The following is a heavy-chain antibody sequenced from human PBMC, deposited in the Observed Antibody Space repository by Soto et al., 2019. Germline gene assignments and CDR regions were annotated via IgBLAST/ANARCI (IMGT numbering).Heavy chain of an antibody. J-gene: IGHJ6*02. V-gene: IGHV1-2*04. Sequence: QVQLVQSGAEVKKPGASVKVSCKASGYTFTGYYMHWVRQAPGQGLEWMGWINPNSGGTNYAQKFQGWVTITRDTSISTAYMELSRLRSDDTAVYYCARSCSSTSCYVLGYYYGMDVWGQGTTVTVSS. CDR3: ARSCSSTSCYVLGYYYGMDV. CDR2: INPNSGGT. CDR1: GYTFTGYY. D-gene: IGHD2-2*01.